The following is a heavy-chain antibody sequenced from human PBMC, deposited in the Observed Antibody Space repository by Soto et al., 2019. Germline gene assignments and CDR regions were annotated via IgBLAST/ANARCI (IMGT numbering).Heavy chain of an antibody. CDR1: GGSVSNKTYY. CDR3: ARTTAVPNTLRSRYFFDY. D-gene: IGHD4-17*01. CDR2: VYYSGTA. Sequence: SETLSLTCSVSGGSVSNKTYYWSWIRQPPGKRLEWIGYVYYSGTANYNPSLKSRVTISVDLSKNQFSLRLSSVTTADTALYYCARTTAVPNTLRSRYFFDYWGQGTLVTVSS. J-gene: IGHJ4*02. V-gene: IGHV4-61*01.